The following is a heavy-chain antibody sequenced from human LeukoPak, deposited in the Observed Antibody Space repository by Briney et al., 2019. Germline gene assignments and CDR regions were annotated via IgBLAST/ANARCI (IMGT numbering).Heavy chain of an antibody. CDR3: ARAGPYSGSYQPRSTAYNWFDP. J-gene: IGHJ5*02. CDR2: IYYSGST. D-gene: IGHD1-26*01. V-gene: IGHV4-39*01. CDR1: GGSISSSSYY. Sequence: SETLSLTCTVSGGSISSSSYYWGWIRQPPGKGLEGIGSIYYSGSTYYNPSLKSRVTIFVDTSKNQFSLKLSSVTAADTAVYYCARAGPYSGSYQPRSTAYNWFDPWGQGTLVTVSS.